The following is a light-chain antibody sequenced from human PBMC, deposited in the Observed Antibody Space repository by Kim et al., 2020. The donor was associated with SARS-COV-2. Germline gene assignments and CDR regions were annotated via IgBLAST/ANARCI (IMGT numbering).Light chain of an antibody. CDR2: AAS. J-gene: IGKJ1*01. CDR3: QKYNSAPRT. V-gene: IGKV1-27*01. CDR1: QGISNY. Sequence: ESVGDRVTITCRASQGISNYLDWYQQKPEKVPKLLIYAASTLQSGVPSRFSGSGSGTDFTLTISSLQPEYVATYYCQKYNSAPRTFGQGTKVDIK.